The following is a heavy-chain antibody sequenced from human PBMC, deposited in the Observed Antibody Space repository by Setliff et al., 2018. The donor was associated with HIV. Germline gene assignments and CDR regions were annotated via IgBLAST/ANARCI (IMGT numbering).Heavy chain of an antibody. CDR2: IIPILGIA. Sequence: SVKVSCKASGDTFSNYGLNWVRQAPGQGLEWMGGIIPILGIANYAQKFQGRVTITTDESTSTAYMELSSLRSEDTAVYYCAREGSTLDFGLDYWGQGTLVTVSS. CDR1: GDTFSNYG. J-gene: IGHJ4*02. CDR3: AREGSTLDFGLDY. D-gene: IGHD2-21*01. V-gene: IGHV1-69*10.